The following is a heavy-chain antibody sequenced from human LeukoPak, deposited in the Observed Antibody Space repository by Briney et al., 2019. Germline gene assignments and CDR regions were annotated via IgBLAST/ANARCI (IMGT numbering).Heavy chain of an antibody. V-gene: IGHV4-34*01. J-gene: IGHJ5*02. D-gene: IGHD3-10*01. CDR1: GGSFSGYY. CDR3: ARGHYGSGSYYSVSNWFGP. CDR2: INHSGST. Sequence: PSETLSLTCAVYGGSFSGYYWSWVRQPPGKGLEWIGEINHSGSTNYNPSLKSRVTISVDTSKNQFSLKLSSVTAADTAVYYCARGHYGSGSYYSVSNWFGPWGQGTLVTVSS.